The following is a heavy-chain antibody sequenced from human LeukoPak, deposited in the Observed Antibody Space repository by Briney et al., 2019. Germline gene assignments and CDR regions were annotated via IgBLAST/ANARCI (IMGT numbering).Heavy chain of an antibody. D-gene: IGHD2-15*01. J-gene: IGHJ6*03. CDR2: ISSHSTYI. Sequence: GGSLRLSCAASGFIFSNFGMSWVRQAPGKGLVWVSSISSHSTYIYYADSLKGRFTVSRDNAKNSLYLQMNSLRAEDTALYYCARDREDTYLDVWGKGTTVTVSS. CDR3: ARDREDTYLDV. V-gene: IGHV3-21*04. CDR1: GFIFSNFG.